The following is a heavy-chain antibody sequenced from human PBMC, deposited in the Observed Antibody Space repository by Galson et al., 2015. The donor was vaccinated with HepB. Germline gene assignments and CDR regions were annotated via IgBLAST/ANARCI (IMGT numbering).Heavy chain of an antibody. CDR3: ATLGGGRYCSSTSCKSVYYYYYMDV. J-gene: IGHJ6*03. CDR2: ISSSSSTI. V-gene: IGHV3-48*01. Sequence: SLRLSCAASGFTFSSYSMNWVRQAPGKGLEWVSYISSSSSTIYYADSVKGRFTISRDNAKNSLYLQMNSLRAEDTAVYYCATLGGGRYCSSTSCKSVYYYYYMDVWGKGTTVTVSS. D-gene: IGHD2-2*01. CDR1: GFTFSSYS.